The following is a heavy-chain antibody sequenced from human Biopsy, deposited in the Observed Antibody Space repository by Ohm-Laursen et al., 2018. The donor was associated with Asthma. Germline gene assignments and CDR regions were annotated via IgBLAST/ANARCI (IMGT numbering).Heavy chain of an antibody. V-gene: IGHV4-39*01. D-gene: IGHD7-27*01. CDR2: ISYTGSA. J-gene: IGHJ4*02. CDR1: GGSMSSSSYY. Sequence: VTLSLTCTVSGGSMSSSSYYWGWIRQPPGKGLEWMGSISYTGSAYHNRSLKSRFTISVNTSKNHFPLKLSSVTAADTAVYYCARHWDWGSFFDYWGQGTPVTVSS. CDR3: ARHWDWGSFFDY.